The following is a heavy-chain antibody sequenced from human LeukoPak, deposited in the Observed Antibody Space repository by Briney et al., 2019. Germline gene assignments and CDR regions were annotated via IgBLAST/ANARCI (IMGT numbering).Heavy chain of an antibody. CDR2: MNPNSGST. J-gene: IGHJ4*02. Sequence: GASVKVSCKASGYSFTNYDINWVRQATGQGLEWMGWMNPNSGSTGYAQKFQGRITMTRNTSISTAYLELSSLRSEDTAVYYCARDWEGLAATNTFDYWGQGTLVTVSS. V-gene: IGHV1-8*01. CDR3: ARDWEGLAATNTFDY. D-gene: IGHD2-15*01. CDR1: GYSFTNYD.